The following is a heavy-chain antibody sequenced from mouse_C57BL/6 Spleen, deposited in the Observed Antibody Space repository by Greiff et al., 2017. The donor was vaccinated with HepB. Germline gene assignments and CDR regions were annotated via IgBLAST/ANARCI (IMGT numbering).Heavy chain of an antibody. J-gene: IGHJ2*01. Sequence: EVHLVESEGGLVQPGSSMKLSCTASGFTFSDYYMAWVRQVPEKGLEWVANINYDGSSTYYLDSLKSRFIISRDNAKNILYLQMSSLKSEDTATYYCARIYGNYFFDYWGQGTTLTVSS. CDR3: ARIYGNYFFDY. V-gene: IGHV5-16*01. D-gene: IGHD2-1*01. CDR1: GFTFSDYY. CDR2: INYDGSST.